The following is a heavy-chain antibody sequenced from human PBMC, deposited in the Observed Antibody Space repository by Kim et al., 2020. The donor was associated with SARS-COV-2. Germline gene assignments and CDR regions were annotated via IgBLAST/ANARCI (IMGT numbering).Heavy chain of an antibody. Sequence: GGSLRLSCTASGFSVSTNYMTWVHQAPGKGLEWVAVIYSGTTTYYADAVKGRFTISRDNPKNTLYLQMNSLRAEDTAIYYCAKDSAATHRGPTDVWGQGTTVTVSS. CDR3: AKDSAATHRGPTDV. CDR1: GFSVSTNY. J-gene: IGHJ6*02. CDR2: IYSGTTT. V-gene: IGHV3-53*01.